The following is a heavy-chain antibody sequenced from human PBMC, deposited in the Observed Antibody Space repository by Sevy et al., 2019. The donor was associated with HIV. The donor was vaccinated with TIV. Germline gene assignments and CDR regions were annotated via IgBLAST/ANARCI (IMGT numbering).Heavy chain of an antibody. Sequence: GGSLRLSCAASGFTFSSYEMNWVRQAPGKGLEWVSYISSSGSTIYYADSVKGRFTISRDNAKNSLYLQMNSLRAEDTAVYYCARTQIITIFGGRGYDYWGQGTLVTVSS. J-gene: IGHJ4*02. CDR3: ARTQIITIFGGRGYDY. D-gene: IGHD3-3*01. CDR1: GFTFSSYE. CDR2: ISSSGSTI. V-gene: IGHV3-48*03.